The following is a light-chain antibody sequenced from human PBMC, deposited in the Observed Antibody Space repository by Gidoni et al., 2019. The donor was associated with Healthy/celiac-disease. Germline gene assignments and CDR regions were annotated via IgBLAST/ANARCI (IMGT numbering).Light chain of an antibody. CDR1: QSVISY. V-gene: IGKV3-11*01. Sequence: DIVFTQSPATLSLSPAERATLSTSASQSVISYFPWYQQKPGQPPRPLIYDASNSATGIPARFSGSGSGTDFTLTISSLVPDDFAVYYCQQRSNWQITFGQGTRLEIK. CDR3: QQRSNWQIT. J-gene: IGKJ5*01. CDR2: DAS.